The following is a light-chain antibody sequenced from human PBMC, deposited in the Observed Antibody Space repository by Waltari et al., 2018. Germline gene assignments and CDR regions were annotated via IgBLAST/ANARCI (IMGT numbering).Light chain of an antibody. V-gene: IGKV1-9*01. CDR1: QGISSY. CDR3: QQLNSFPYT. CDR2: AAS. J-gene: IGKJ2*01. Sequence: DIQLTQSPSFLSASVGDRVTITCRASQGISSYLAWYQQQPGEAPKRLLSAASTLQSWVPSRFSGSGSGTEFTLTISSLQPEDFATYYCQQLNSFPYTFGQGTKLDIK.